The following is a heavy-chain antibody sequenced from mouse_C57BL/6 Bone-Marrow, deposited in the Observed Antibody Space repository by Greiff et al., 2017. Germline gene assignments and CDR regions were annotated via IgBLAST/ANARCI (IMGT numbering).Heavy chain of an antibody. D-gene: IGHD1-1*01. CDR3: ARSRITTVVATDY. CDR1: GYTFTSYG. Sequence: QVQLLQSGAELARPGASVKLSCTASGYTFTSYGISWVKQRTGQGLEWIGEIYPRSGNTYYNEKVKGKVTLTADKSSSTAYMELRSLTSEDSAVYFCARSRITTVVATDYGGRGTTLTVSA. CDR2: IYPRSGNT. J-gene: IGHJ2*01. V-gene: IGHV1-81*01.